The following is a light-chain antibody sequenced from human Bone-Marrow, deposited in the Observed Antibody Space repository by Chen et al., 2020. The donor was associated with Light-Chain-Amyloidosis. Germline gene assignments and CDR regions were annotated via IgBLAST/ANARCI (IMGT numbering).Light chain of an antibody. CDR1: NIGSTS. CDR3: QVWDRSSDCPV. J-gene: IGLJ3*02. V-gene: IGLV3-21*02. CDR2: DDS. Sequence: SYVLTQPSSVSVAPGPTATLACGGNNIGSTSVHWYQQTPGQAPLVGYDDSDRPSGIPERVSGCKAGDTASLTIRRVEAGDEADDYCQVWDRSSDCPVFGGGTKLT.